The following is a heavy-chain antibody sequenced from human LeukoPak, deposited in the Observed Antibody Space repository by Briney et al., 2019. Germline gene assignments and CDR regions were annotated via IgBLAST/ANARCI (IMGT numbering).Heavy chain of an antibody. CDR2: VIPILDIA. D-gene: IGHD3-10*01. Sequence: ASVKVSCKASGGTFSSYAISWVRLAPGQGLECMGRVIPILDIATYAQKFQGRVTITADKSQSTAYMELSSLSSEDTAVYYCARDQGVTDPPPYGLDVWGQGTTVTVSS. CDR1: GGTFSSYA. J-gene: IGHJ6*02. V-gene: IGHV1-69*04. CDR3: ARDQGVTDPPPYGLDV.